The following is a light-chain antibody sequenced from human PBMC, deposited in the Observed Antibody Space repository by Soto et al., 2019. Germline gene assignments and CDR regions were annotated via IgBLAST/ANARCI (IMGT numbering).Light chain of an antibody. CDR3: QQYNSYPLT. CDR1: QSIDRW. J-gene: IGKJ4*01. Sequence: DIQMTQSPSTLSASVGDRVTITCRASQSIDRWLAWYQQRPGRAPKLMIYDVANLETGVPSRFSCSGSETEFTLTISSLQPDDFAVYYCQQYNSYPLTFGGGTKVEIK. V-gene: IGKV1-5*01. CDR2: DVA.